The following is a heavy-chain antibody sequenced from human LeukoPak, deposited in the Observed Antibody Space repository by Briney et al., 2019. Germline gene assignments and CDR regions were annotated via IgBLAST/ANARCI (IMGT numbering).Heavy chain of an antibody. J-gene: IGHJ4*02. CDR1: GFTFNSYS. CDR2: INGVSTSI. D-gene: IGHD2-2*01. Sequence: GGSLRLSCAASGFTFNSYSMNWVRQAPGKGLEWVSSINGVSTSIFYADSLKGRFTISRDNAKNSLYLQLNNLRAEDTAVYYCARRYCTTTNCYSFDSWGQGTLVTVSS. CDR3: ARRYCTTTNCYSFDS. V-gene: IGHV3-21*01.